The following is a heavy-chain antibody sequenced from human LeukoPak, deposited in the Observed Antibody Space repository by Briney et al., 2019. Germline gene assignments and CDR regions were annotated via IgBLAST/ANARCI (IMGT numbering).Heavy chain of an antibody. Sequence: PVGSLRLSCAASGFTFSSYWMSWVRQTPGKGLEWVANIKQDGSEKYYVDSVKGRFTISRDNAKNSLYLQMNSLRAEDTAVYYCARDWVTTSYNWFDPWGQGTLVTVSS. V-gene: IGHV3-7*01. CDR2: IKQDGSEK. CDR3: ARDWVTTSYNWFDP. D-gene: IGHD4-17*01. CDR1: GFTFSSYW. J-gene: IGHJ5*02.